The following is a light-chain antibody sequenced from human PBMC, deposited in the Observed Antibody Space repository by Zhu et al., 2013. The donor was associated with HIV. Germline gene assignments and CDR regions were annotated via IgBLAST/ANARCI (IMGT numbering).Light chain of an antibody. Sequence: SYELTQPPSVSVAPGKTARITCGGNNIGSKSVHWYQQKPGQAPVLVIYDDSDRPSGIPDRFSGSKSGSSATLGITGLQTGDEADYYCGTWDSRLTAYVFGSGTKVTVL. CDR3: GTWDSRLTAYV. J-gene: IGLJ1*01. V-gene: IGLV3-21*04. CDR1: NIGSKS. CDR2: DDS.